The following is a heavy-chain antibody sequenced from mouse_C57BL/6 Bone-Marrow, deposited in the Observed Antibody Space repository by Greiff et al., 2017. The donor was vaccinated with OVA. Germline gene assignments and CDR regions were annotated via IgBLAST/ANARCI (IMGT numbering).Heavy chain of an antibody. CDR2: IHPSDSDT. D-gene: IGHD1-3*01. J-gene: IGHJ2*01. V-gene: IGHV1-74*01. CDR3: ARFRDDNGY. CDR1: GYTFTSYW. Sequence: QVQLKQPGAELVKPGASVKVSCKASGYTFTSYWMHWVKQRPGQGLEWIGRIHPSDSDTNYNQKFKGKATLTVDKSSSTAYMELNSLTSEDSAVYYCARFRDDNGYWGQGTTLTVSS.